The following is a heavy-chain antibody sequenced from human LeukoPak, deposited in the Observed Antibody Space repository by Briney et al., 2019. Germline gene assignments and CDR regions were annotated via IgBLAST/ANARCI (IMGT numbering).Heavy chain of an antibody. CDR1: GGSISSGSYY. D-gene: IGHD3-16*02. Sequence: SETLSLTCTVSGGSISSGSYYWSWIRQPAGKGLEWIGRIYTSGSTNYNPSLKSRVTISVDTSKNQFSLKLSSVTAADTAVYYCARGNYDYVWGSYRYHNWFDPWGQGTLVTVSS. V-gene: IGHV4-61*02. CDR2: IYTSGST. CDR3: ARGNYDYVWGSYRYHNWFDP. J-gene: IGHJ5*02.